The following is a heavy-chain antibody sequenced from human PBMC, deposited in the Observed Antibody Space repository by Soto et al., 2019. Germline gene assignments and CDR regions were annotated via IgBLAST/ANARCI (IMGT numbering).Heavy chain of an antibody. D-gene: IGHD6-13*01. CDR3: ARRGIAAAGRGNWYFDL. J-gene: IGHJ2*01. V-gene: IGHV4-39*01. CDR1: GGSISSSSYY. CDR2: IYDSGST. Sequence: QLQLQESGPGLVKPSETLSLTCTVSGGSISSSSYYWGWIRQPPGKGLEWIGSIYDSGSTYYNPPLKIRVTIPVDTSKNQFSLKLSSVTAADTAVYYCARRGIAAAGRGNWYFDLWGRGTLVTVSS.